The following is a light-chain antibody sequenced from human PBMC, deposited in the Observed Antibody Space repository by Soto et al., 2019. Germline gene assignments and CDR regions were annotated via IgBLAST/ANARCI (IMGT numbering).Light chain of an antibody. CDR2: SNN. V-gene: IGLV1-44*01. CDR1: SSNIESNT. CDR3: AAWDDSLNAVV. J-gene: IGLJ2*01. Sequence: QSVLTQPPSASGTPGQGVTISCSGSSSNIESNTVNWYQQLPGTAPKLLINSNNQRPSGVPDRFSASKSGTSASLAISGLQSEDDADYYCAAWDDSLNAVVFGGGTKLTVL.